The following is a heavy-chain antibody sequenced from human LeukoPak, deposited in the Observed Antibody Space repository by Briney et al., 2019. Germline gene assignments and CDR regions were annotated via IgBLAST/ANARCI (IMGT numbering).Heavy chain of an antibody. CDR3: AREYSSGWYGFDY. J-gene: IGHJ4*02. Sequence: PSDTLSLICTVSGGSISIYYWSWIPQPPGKGLVGIGYIYYNWSTNYNPSLKSRVTISVDTSKNQFSLKLSSVTAADTAVYYCAREYSSGWYGFDYWGQGTLVTVSS. CDR1: GGSISIYY. CDR2: IYYNWST. D-gene: IGHD6-19*01. V-gene: IGHV4-59*01.